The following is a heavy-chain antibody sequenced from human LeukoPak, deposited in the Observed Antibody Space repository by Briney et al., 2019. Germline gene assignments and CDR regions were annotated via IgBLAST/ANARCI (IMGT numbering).Heavy chain of an antibody. CDR1: GYTFTNYG. D-gene: IGHD1-26*01. Sequence: ASVKVPCKASGYTFTNYGITWVRQAPGQGLELMGWISAYNGDTKYAQKVQGRLTMTTDASTSTAYMELRSLTSDDTAVYYCARDFSNTSGFKVVVDFWGQGTLVTVSS. CDR3: ARDFSNTSGFKVVVDF. CDR2: ISAYNGDT. V-gene: IGHV1-18*01. J-gene: IGHJ4*02.